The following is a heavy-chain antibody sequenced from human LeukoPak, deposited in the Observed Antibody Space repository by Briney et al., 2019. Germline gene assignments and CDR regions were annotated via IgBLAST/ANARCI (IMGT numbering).Heavy chain of an antibody. J-gene: IGHJ3*02. D-gene: IGHD3-10*01. V-gene: IGHV1-69*01. Sequence: VASVNVSCKASGGTFSSYAISWVRQAPGQGLEWMGGIIPIFGTANYAQKFQGRVTITADESTSTAYMELSSLRSEDTAVYYCATAFGELYFGIWGQGTMVTVSS. CDR1: GGTFSSYA. CDR3: ATAFGELYFGI. CDR2: IIPIFGTA.